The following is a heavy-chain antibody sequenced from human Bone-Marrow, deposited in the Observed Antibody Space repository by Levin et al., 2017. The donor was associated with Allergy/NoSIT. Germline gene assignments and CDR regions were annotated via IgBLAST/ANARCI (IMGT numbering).Heavy chain of an antibody. CDR1: GFTFSSYA. CDR2: ISGSGGST. Sequence: ETLSLTCAASGFTFSSYAMSWVRQAPGKGLEWVSAISGSGGSTYYADSVKGRFTISRDNSKNTLYLQMNSLRAEDTAVYYCAKDRYSSDGYYFDYWGQGTLVTVSS. V-gene: IGHV3-23*01. J-gene: IGHJ4*02. CDR3: AKDRYSSDGYYFDY. D-gene: IGHD6-19*01.